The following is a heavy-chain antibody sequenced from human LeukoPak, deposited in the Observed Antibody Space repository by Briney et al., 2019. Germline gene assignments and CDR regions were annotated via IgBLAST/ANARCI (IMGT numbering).Heavy chain of an antibody. CDR1: GYTFTGYY. D-gene: IGHD2-15*01. Sequence: ASVKVSCKASGYTFTGYYMHWVRQAPGQGLEWMGWINPNSGGTNYAQKFQGRVTMTRDTSISTAYMELSRLRSDDTAVYYCARDYRWTTEDIVVVVAATRAGGFDYWGQGTLVTVSS. J-gene: IGHJ4*02. CDR3: ARDYRWTTEDIVVVVAATRAGGFDY. CDR2: INPNSGGT. V-gene: IGHV1-2*02.